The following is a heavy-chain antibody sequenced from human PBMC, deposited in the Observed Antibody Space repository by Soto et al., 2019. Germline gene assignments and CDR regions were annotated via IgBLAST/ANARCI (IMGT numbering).Heavy chain of an antibody. CDR2: IWYDGSNK. CDR1: GFTFSSYG. V-gene: IGHV3-33*01. D-gene: IGHD5-18*01. J-gene: IGHJ6*02. CDR3: ARDVVYSYGYSADYYGMDV. Sequence: HPGGSLRLSCAASGFTFSSYGMHWVRQAPGKGLEWVAVIWYDGSNKYYADSVKGRFTISRDSSKNTLYLQMNSLRAEDTAVYYCARDVVYSYGYSADYYGMDVWGQGTTVTVSS.